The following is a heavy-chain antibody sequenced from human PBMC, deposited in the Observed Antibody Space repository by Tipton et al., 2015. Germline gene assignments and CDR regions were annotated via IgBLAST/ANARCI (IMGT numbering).Heavy chain of an antibody. CDR1: GFNFSDNS. Sequence: SLRLSCTVSGFNFSDNSMHWVRQAPGKGLEWVAVTSYDGHNRYYADSVKGRFTISRDNSKNTVFLQMNSLRSEDRDIYYCARNRGGRYNYGWDALDYWGQGTLVTVSS. CDR2: TSYDGHNR. J-gene: IGHJ4*02. CDR3: ARNRGGRYNYGWDALDY. V-gene: IGHV3-30*01. D-gene: IGHD5-24*01.